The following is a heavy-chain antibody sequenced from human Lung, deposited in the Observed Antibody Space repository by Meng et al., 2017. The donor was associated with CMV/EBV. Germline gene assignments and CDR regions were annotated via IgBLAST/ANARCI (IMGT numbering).Heavy chain of an antibody. Sequence: AASGFTFSSYPMHWVRQAPGKGLEWVAVISYEGSNKYYADSVKGRFTISRNSTRNTLSLQMNSLRPEDTAVYYCVRGPRVLGRFDYWGQGTLVTVSS. J-gene: IGHJ4*02. CDR3: VRGPRVLGRFDY. CDR2: ISYEGSNK. V-gene: IGHV3-30-3*01. D-gene: IGHD3-16*01. CDR1: GFTFSSYP.